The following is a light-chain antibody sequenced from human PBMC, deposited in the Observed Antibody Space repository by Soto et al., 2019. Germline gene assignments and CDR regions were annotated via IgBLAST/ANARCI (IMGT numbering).Light chain of an antibody. V-gene: IGKV1-12*01. Sequence: DIQMTQSPSSVSASVGDRVTITCRASQGISSWLAWYQQKPGKAPKLLIYEASTLKSGVPSRFSGSGSGTEFTLTISSLQSEDFAVYFCQQYNIWPQTFGQGTKVDI. CDR1: QGISSW. CDR2: EAS. J-gene: IGKJ1*01. CDR3: QQYNIWPQT.